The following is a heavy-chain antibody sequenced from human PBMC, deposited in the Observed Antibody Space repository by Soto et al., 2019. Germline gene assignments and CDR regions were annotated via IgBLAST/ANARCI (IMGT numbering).Heavy chain of an antibody. CDR2: INPSGGST. J-gene: IGHJ6*02. CDR1: GYTFTSYY. CDR3: ARVRNREYSSGWYGDYYYGMDV. V-gene: IGHV1-46*01. D-gene: IGHD6-19*01. Sequence: QVQLVQSGAEVKKPGASVKVSCKASGYTFTSYYMHWVRQAPGQGLEWMGIINPSGGSTSYAQKFAGRVTMTRDTSTSTVYMELSSLRSEDTAVYYCARVRNREYSSGWYGDYYYGMDVWGQGTTVTVSS.